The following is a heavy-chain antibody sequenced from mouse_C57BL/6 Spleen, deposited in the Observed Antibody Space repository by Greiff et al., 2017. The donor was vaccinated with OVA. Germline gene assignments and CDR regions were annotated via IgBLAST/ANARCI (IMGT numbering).Heavy chain of an antibody. CDR3: AREGEFTGYFDV. D-gene: IGHD1-1*01. CDR2: IYPGDGDT. Sequence: QVQLKQSGPELVKPGASVKISCKASGYAFSSSWMNWVKQRPGKGLEWIGRIYPGDGDTNYNGKFKGKATLTADKSSSTAYMQLSSLTSEDSAVYFCAREGEFTGYFDVWGTGTTVTVSS. CDR1: GYAFSSSW. V-gene: IGHV1-82*01. J-gene: IGHJ1*03.